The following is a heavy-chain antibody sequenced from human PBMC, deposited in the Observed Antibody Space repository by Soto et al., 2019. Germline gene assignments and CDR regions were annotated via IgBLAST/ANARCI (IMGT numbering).Heavy chain of an antibody. J-gene: IGHJ4*02. D-gene: IGHD2-21*01. Sequence: QVQLVESGGGLVKPGGSLRLACAASGFSFGDSYMSWVRKAPGKGLEWLSYISGGSSYTNYAASVKGRFTISRDNANRSLYLEMNSLRADDTAVYYCAKTIVAASGYYFDHWGQGNLVTVSS. CDR3: AKTIVAASGYYFDH. CDR2: ISGGSSYT. CDR1: GFSFGDSY. V-gene: IGHV3-11*06.